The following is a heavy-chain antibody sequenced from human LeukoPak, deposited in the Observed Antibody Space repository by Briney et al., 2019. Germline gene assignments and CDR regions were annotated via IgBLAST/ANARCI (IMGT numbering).Heavy chain of an antibody. CDR1: GYTLTDLS. J-gene: IGHJ4*02. Sequence: ASVKVSCKVSGYTLTDLSMHWVRQAPGKGLEWMGGFDPEDGETIYAQKFQGRVTMTEDTSTDTAYMELSSLRSEDTAVYYCATDKSRFDWLHYFDYWGQGTLVTVSS. D-gene: IGHD3-9*01. CDR3: ATDKSRFDWLHYFDY. CDR2: FDPEDGET. V-gene: IGHV1-24*01.